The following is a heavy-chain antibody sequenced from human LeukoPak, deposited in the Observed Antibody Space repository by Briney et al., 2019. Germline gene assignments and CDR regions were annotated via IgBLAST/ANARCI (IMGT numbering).Heavy chain of an antibody. V-gene: IGHV3-23*01. D-gene: IGHD2-15*01. CDR2: ISGSGGRT. CDR3: AKSCRGGSCSPSYYYYGMDV. CDR1: GFTFSSYA. Sequence: GGSLRLSCAASGFTFSSYAMSWVRQALGKGLEWVSAISGSGGRTYYADSVKGRFTISRDNSKNTLYLQMNSLRAEDTAVYYCAKSCRGGSCSPSYYYYGMDVWGKGTTVTVSS. J-gene: IGHJ6*04.